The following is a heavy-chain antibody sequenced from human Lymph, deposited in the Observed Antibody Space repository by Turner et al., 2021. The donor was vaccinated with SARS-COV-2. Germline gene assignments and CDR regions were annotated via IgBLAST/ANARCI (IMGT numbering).Heavy chain of an antibody. Sequence: QVQRVESGGGVVQPGRSLSLAWAAAGFTFSSYAMHWVRQSRGKGLEWVALITYDGNNKYCADSVKGRFTISRDNSKNTLYLQMNSRRAEDTAVYYCARDGGGYLDYWGQGTLVTVSS. J-gene: IGHJ4*02. CDR2: ITYDGNNK. CDR1: GFTFSSYA. V-gene: IGHV3-30-3*01. CDR3: ARDGGGYLDY. D-gene: IGHD2-15*01.